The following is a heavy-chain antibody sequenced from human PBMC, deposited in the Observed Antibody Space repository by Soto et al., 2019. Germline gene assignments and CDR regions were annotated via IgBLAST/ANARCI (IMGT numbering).Heavy chain of an antibody. CDR2: IYNSGST. CDR3: ARGSTGYSSSWYRY. J-gene: IGHJ4*02. CDR1: GGSISSYY. D-gene: IGHD6-13*01. V-gene: IGHV4-59*08. Sequence: SETLSLTCTVSGGSISSYYWSWIRQPPGKGLEWIGYIYNSGSTNYNPSLKSRVTISVDTSKNQFSLKLSSVTAADTAVYYCARGSTGYSSSWYRYWGQGTLVTSP.